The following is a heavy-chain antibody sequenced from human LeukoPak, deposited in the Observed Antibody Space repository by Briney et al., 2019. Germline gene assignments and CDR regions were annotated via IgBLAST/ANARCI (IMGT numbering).Heavy chain of an antibody. Sequence: GSLRLSCAASGFSFRSHGMNWVRQAPGKGLEWVSGISPRGDITYYKDSVRGLFTISRDNFTNTVSLQLNSLRAEDTAMYYCAKDGDWGRFNHWGQGAMVTVSS. CDR3: AKDGDWGRFNH. CDR2: ISPRGDIT. D-gene: IGHD2-21*01. V-gene: IGHV3-23*01. J-gene: IGHJ1*01. CDR1: GFSFRSHG.